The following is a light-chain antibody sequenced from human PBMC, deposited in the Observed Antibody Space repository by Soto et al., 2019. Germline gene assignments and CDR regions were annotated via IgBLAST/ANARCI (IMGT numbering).Light chain of an antibody. CDR3: KTYAGSNTYG. CDR2: EVV. CDR1: KNDIGVYDF. V-gene: IGLV2-8*01. Sequence: LTQPGSRVDSRGPPVTISCTGTKNDIGVYDFVSWYQHHPGKAPRLIIYEVVQRPSGVPDRFSGSKSGNTASLTVSGLQAADEADYFCKTYAGSNTYGFTSGTKVTVL. J-gene: IGLJ1*01.